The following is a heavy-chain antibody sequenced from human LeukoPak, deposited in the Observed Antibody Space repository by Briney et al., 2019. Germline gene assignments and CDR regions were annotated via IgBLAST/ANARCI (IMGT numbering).Heavy chain of an antibody. Sequence: GGSLRLSCAASGFTFSSYAMSWVRQAPGKGLEWASAISGSGGSTYYADSVKGRFTISRDNSKNTLYLQMNSLRAEDTAVYYCAKEGLIVVVPAAMGDYWGQGTLVTVSS. CDR2: ISGSGGST. CDR3: AKEGLIVVVPAAMGDY. J-gene: IGHJ4*02. V-gene: IGHV3-23*01. CDR1: GFTFSSYA. D-gene: IGHD2-2*01.